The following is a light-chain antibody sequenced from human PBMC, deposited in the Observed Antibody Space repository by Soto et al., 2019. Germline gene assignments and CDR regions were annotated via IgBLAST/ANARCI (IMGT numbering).Light chain of an antibody. CDR3: GSSTSSDTMI. CDR2: DVS. J-gene: IGLJ2*01. CDR1: SSDIGRYNY. Sequence: QSALTQPASVSGSPGQSITISCTGTSSDIGRYNYVSWYQHSPGKAPKLIIYDVSDRPSGVSNRFSGSKSGTTASLTISGLQAEDADDYYCGSSTSSDTMIFGGGTKLTVL. V-gene: IGLV2-14*03.